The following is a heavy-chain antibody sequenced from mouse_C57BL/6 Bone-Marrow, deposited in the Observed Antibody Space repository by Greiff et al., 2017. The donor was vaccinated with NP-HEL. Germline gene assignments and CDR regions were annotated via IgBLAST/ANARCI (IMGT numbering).Heavy chain of an antibody. D-gene: IGHD4-1*01. CDR3: ARRGLGRGFAY. Sequence: EVQLVESGPGLVKPSQSLSLTCSVTGYSITSGYYWNWIRQFPGNKLEWMGYISYDGSNNYNPSLKNRISITRDQSKNQFFLKLNSVTTEDTATYYCARRGLGRGFAYWGKGPLVTVSA. CDR2: ISYDGSN. V-gene: IGHV3-6*01. CDR1: GYSITSGYY. J-gene: IGHJ3*01.